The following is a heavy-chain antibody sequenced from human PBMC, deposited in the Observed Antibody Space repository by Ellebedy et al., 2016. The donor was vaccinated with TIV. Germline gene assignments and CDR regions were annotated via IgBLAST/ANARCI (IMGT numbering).Heavy chain of an antibody. D-gene: IGHD4-23*01. CDR3: VRGGNGNGYVDY. V-gene: IGHV3-30*03. CDR2: ISYDGSNK. Sequence: GESLKISXAASGFTFSSYGMHWVRQAPGKGLEWVAVISYDGSNKYYADSVKGRFTISRDNAKNSLYLEMASLRVEDTALYYCVRGGNGNGYVDYWGQGTLVTVSS. CDR1: GFTFSSYG. J-gene: IGHJ4*02.